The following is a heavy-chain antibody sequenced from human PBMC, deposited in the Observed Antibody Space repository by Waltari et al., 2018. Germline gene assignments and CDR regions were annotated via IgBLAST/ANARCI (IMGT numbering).Heavy chain of an antibody. V-gene: IGHV4-4*02. CDR1: GDSMSRTDW. J-gene: IGHJ4*02. D-gene: IGHD2-15*01. CDR3: ARDRGRGIYLDS. Sequence: QLQLQESGPGLVKPSGTLSLTCAVSGDSMSRTDWWSWVRHSQGKGLEWIGQVQRSGRTNYNPSFASRVTVSVDTSTNQFSLKVTSATAADTAVYFCARDRGRGIYLDSWGQGTLVTVSP. CDR2: VQRSGRT.